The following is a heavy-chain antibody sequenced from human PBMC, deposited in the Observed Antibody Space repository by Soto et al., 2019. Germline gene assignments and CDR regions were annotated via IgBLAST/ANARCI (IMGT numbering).Heavy chain of an antibody. V-gene: IGHV1-69*06. CDR2: IIPIFGTA. CDR1: GGTFSSYA. D-gene: IGHD3-22*01. CDR3: AATYYYDSSGYYDPFDY. Sequence: QVQLVQSGAEVKKPGSSVKVSCKASGGTFSSYAISWVRQAPGQGLEWMGGIIPIFGTANYAQKFQGRVTITDDKATSTAYMELSSLRSEDTAVYYCAATYYYDSSGYYDPFDYWGQGTLVTVSS. J-gene: IGHJ4*02.